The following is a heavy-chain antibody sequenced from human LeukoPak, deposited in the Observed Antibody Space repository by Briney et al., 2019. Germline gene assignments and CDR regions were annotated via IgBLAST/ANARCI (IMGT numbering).Heavy chain of an antibody. Sequence: HSGGSLRLSCAASGFTFSSYSMNWVRQAPGKGLEWVSYISSSSSTIYYADSVQGRFTISRDNAKNTVYLQMNSLRAEDTAVYYCARVGTGSWYFDLWGRGTLVTFSS. CDR2: ISSSSSTI. D-gene: IGHD3-10*01. J-gene: IGHJ2*01. V-gene: IGHV3-48*04. CDR3: ARVGTGSWYFDL. CDR1: GFTFSSYS.